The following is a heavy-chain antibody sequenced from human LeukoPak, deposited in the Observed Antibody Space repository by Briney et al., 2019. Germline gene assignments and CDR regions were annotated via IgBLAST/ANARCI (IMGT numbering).Heavy chain of an antibody. V-gene: IGHV4-31*01. CDR2: IHHSGST. CDR3: ARAYDSSGYYYYYYFDF. Sequence: PSETLSLTCTVSGGSISSGSSYWSWFRQRPGEGLEWIAYIHHSGSTYYNPSLKSPTIISIDTSKSQFSLKVTSVTAADTAVYYCARAYDSSGYYYYYYFDFWGQGTLVTVSS. D-gene: IGHD3-22*01. CDR1: GGSISSGSSY. J-gene: IGHJ4*02.